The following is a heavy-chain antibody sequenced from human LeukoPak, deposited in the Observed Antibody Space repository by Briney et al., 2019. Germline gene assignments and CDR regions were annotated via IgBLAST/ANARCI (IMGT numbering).Heavy chain of an antibody. CDR3: ARFAVYYDTRDNAFDI. Sequence: SETLSLTCTVSGGSISSYSWIWIRQPPGKGLEWIGYTYSSGSTNYNPSLKSRVTISVDTSKNQFSLKLSSVTAADTAVYYCARFAVYYDTRDNAFDIWGQGTMVTVSS. J-gene: IGHJ3*02. V-gene: IGHV4-59*12. D-gene: IGHD3-22*01. CDR1: GGSISSYS. CDR2: TYSSGST.